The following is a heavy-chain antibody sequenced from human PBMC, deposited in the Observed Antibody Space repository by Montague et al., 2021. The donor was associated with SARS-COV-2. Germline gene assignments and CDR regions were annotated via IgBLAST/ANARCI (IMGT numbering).Heavy chain of an antibody. Sequence: CAISGDSVARLSAAWDGIRYAPSRQLEWLGRTYYITKCYNDYALSVKSLITINPDTSKNQFSLQLNSVTPEDTAVYYCARDQQWLGAVYYYYGMDVWGQGTTGNVSS. J-gene: IGHJ6*02. CDR3: ARDQQWLGAVYYYYGMDV. CDR2: TYYITKCYN. CDR1: GDSVARLSAA. V-gene: IGHV6-1*01. D-gene: IGHD6-19*01.